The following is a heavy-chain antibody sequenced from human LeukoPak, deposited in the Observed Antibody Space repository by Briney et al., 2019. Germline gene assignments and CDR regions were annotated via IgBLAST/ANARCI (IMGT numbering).Heavy chain of an antibody. CDR1: GFIFSNYA. D-gene: IGHD6-13*01. V-gene: IGHV3-23*01. Sequence: GGSLRLSCAASGFIFSNYAMSWVRQAPGKGLEWVSGISASGGNPYYADSVKGRFTISRDNSENTLNLQMNSLRAEDTAVYYCAKARAGDITAAFNYWGQGTLVTVSS. J-gene: IGHJ4*02. CDR2: ISASGGNP. CDR3: AKARAGDITAAFNY.